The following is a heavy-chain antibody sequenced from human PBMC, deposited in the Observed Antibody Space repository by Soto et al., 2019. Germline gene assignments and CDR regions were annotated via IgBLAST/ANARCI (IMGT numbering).Heavy chain of an antibody. CDR2: ICYRGST. CDR1: GGSISSGGYY. CDR3: ARSVTP. Sequence: QVQLQESGPGLVKPSQTLSLTCTVSGGSISSGGYYWSWIRQHPGKGLEWIGYICYRGSTYYNPAPTGRVTISVDPSKNQFPLKLSSVTAAATAVYYCARSVTPWGQGTLVTVS. V-gene: IGHV4-31*03. J-gene: IGHJ5*02. D-gene: IGHD3-10*01.